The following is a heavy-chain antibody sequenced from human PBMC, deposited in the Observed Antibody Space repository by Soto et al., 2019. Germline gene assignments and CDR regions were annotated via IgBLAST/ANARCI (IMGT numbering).Heavy chain of an antibody. Sequence: ASVKVSCKASGYTFTSYDINWVRQATGQGLEWMGWMNPNSGNTGYAQKFQGRVTMTRNTSISTAYMELSSLRSEDTAVYYCARGLRRYYYGSGSYYRTYYYYMDVWGKGTTVTVSS. CDR1: GYTFTSYD. V-gene: IGHV1-8*01. CDR2: MNPNSGNT. CDR3: ARGLRRYYYGSGSYYRTYYYYMDV. D-gene: IGHD3-10*01. J-gene: IGHJ6*03.